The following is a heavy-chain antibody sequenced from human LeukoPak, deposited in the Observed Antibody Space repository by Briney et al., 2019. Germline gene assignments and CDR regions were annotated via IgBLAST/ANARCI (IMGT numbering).Heavy chain of an antibody. CDR1: GGSISSYY. CDR2: IYYSGST. J-gene: IGHJ3*02. Sequence: SETLSLTCTVSGGSISSYYWSWIRQPPGKGLEWIGYIYYSGSTNYNPSLKSRVTISVDTSKNQFSLKPSSVTAADTAVYYCAREIAFDIWGQGTMVTVSS. CDR3: AREIAFDI. V-gene: IGHV4-59*01.